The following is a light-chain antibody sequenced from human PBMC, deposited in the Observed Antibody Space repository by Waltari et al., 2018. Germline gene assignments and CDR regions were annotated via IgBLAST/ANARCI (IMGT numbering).Light chain of an antibody. Sequence: QSVLPQPPSASGTPGQRVTISCSGSSSNVGRDNVYWYLLLPGPAPHLLIYNAIQRPSGVPDRFSASKSGTSASLAISGLRSEDEGDYYCAAWDDRLRAYVFGTGTQVTVL. CDR2: NAI. V-gene: IGLV1-47*01. J-gene: IGLJ1*01. CDR1: SSNVGRDN. CDR3: AAWDDRLRAYV.